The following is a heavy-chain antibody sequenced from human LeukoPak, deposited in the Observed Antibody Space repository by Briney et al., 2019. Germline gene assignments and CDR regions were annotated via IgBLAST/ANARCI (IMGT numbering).Heavy chain of an antibody. V-gene: IGHV1-69*05. Sequence: ASVKVSCKASGYTFTGYYMHWVRQAPGQGLEWMGGIIPIFGTANYAQTFQGRVTITTDESTSTAYMELSSLRSEDTAVYYCASTYQDGYNRGKLGGNFDYWGQGTLVTVSS. J-gene: IGHJ4*02. CDR3: ASTYQDGYNRGKLGGNFDY. CDR1: GYTFTGYY. D-gene: IGHD5-24*01. CDR2: IIPIFGTA.